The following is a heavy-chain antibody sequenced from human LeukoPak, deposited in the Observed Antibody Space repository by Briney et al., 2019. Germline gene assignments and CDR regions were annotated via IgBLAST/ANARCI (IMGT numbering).Heavy chain of an antibody. CDR1: GYTLTELS. J-gene: IGHJ4*02. D-gene: IGHD3-9*01. V-gene: IGHV1-24*01. CDR3: ATESPYDILTGYSGVLDY. CDR2: FDPEDGET. Sequence: AASVKVSCKVSGYTLTELSMHWVRQAPGKGLEWMGGFDPEDGETIYAQKFQGRVTMTEDTSTDTAYMELSSLRSEDTAVYYCATESPYDILTGYSGVLDYWGQGTLVTVSS.